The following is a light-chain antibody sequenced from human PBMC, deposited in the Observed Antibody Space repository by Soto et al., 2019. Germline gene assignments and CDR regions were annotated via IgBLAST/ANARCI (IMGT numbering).Light chain of an antibody. V-gene: IGLV2-14*01. CDR1: SSDVGGYNY. CDR2: EVS. J-gene: IGLJ3*02. Sequence: QSALTQPASVSGSPGQSITISCTATSSDVGGYNYVSWYQQHPDKAPKLMIYEVSNRPSGVSNRFSGSKSDNTASLTISGLQSEDEADYYCSSYTISSALVFGGGTKLTVL. CDR3: SSYTISSALV.